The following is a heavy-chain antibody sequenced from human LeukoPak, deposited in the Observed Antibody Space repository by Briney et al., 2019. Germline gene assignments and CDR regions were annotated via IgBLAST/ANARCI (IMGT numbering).Heavy chain of an antibody. J-gene: IGHJ4*02. CDR2: ISSSSSTI. Sequence: GGSLRLSCAASGFTFSSYSMNWVRQAPGKGLEWVSYISSSSSTIYYADSVKGRFTISRDNAKNSLYLQMNSLRAEDAAVYYCARDLLAAQGFYFDYWGQGTLVTVSS. CDR3: ARDLLAAQGFYFDY. D-gene: IGHD3-3*02. CDR1: GFTFSSYS. V-gene: IGHV3-48*04.